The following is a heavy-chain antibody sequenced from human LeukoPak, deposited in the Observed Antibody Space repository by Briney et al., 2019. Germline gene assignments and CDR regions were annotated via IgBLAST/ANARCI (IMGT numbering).Heavy chain of an antibody. Sequence: GASVKVSCKASGGTFSSYAISWVRQAPGQGLEWMGGIIPIFGTANYAQKFQGRVTITTDKSTSTAYMELSSLRSEDTAVYYCARAREMATSSRYYFDYWGQGTLVTVSS. CDR1: GGTFSSYA. D-gene: IGHD5-24*01. CDR3: ARAREMATSSRYYFDY. J-gene: IGHJ4*02. CDR2: IIPIFGTA. V-gene: IGHV1-69*05.